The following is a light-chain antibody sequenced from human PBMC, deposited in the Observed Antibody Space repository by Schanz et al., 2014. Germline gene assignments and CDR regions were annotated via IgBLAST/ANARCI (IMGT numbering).Light chain of an antibody. CDR2: GAS. CDR1: QTVGSN. CDR3: QQYNNWLTWT. Sequence: EIVMTQSPATLSVSPGQRVTLSCRASQTVGSNLAWYQQNPGQAPRLLIYGASTRATGVPARFSGSGSGTEFTLTISSLQSEDFAVYYCQQYNNWLTWTFGQGTKVEIK. J-gene: IGKJ1*01. V-gene: IGKV3-15*01.